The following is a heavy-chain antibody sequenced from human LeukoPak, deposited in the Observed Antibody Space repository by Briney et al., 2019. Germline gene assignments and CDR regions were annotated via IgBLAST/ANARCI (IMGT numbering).Heavy chain of an antibody. Sequence: PSETLSLTCTVSGGSISSGGYSWSWIRQPPGKGLEWIGYIYHSGSTYYNPSLKSRVTISVDRSKNQFSLKLSSVTAADTAVYYCAREGIDCSSTSCYSHLYYDYWGQGTLVTVSS. CDR2: IYHSGST. CDR3: AREGIDCSSTSCYSHLYYDY. J-gene: IGHJ4*02. CDR1: GGSISSGGYS. V-gene: IGHV4-30-2*01. D-gene: IGHD2-2*01.